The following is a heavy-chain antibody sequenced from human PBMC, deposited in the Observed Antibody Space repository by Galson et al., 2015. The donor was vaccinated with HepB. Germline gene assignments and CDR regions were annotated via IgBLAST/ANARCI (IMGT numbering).Heavy chain of an antibody. V-gene: IGHV1-69*01. Sequence: SCKVSGGTFSSYAISWVRQAPGQGLEWMGGIIPIFGTANYAQKFQGRVTITADESTSTAYMELSSLRSEDTAVYYCASNEVAGTTLYYFDYWGQGTLVTVSS. J-gene: IGHJ4*02. CDR3: ASNEVAGTTLYYFDY. CDR1: GGTFSSYA. D-gene: IGHD6-19*01. CDR2: IIPIFGTA.